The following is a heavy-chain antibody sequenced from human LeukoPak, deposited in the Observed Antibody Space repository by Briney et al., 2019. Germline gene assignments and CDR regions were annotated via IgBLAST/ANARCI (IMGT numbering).Heavy chain of an antibody. CDR2: IKQDGSEK. V-gene: IGHV3-7*01. D-gene: IGHD3-3*01. CDR3: GVVPDYYYGMDV. J-gene: IGHJ6*02. CDR1: GFTFSSYW. Sequence: GGSLRLSCAASGFTFSSYWMSWVRQAPGKGLEWVAHIKQDGSEKYYVDSVKGRFTISRDNAKNSLYLQMNSLRAEDTAVYYCGVVPDYYYGMDVWGQGTTVTVSS.